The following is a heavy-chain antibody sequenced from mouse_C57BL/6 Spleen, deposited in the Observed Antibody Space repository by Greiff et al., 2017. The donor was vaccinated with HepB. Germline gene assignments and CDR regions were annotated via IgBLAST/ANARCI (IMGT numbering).Heavy chain of an antibody. D-gene: IGHD2-3*01. CDR1: GFNIQDYY. V-gene: IGHV14-2*01. CDR3: ARGVYDGYSFAY. Sequence: EVQLQQSGAALVKPGASVKLSCTASGFNIQDYYMPWVKQRTEQCLEWIGRIDPEDGEPKYAPKFQGKATITADTYSNTAYLQRSSLTSEDTAVYYCARGVYDGYSFAYWGQGTLVTVSA. J-gene: IGHJ3*01. CDR2: IDPEDGEP.